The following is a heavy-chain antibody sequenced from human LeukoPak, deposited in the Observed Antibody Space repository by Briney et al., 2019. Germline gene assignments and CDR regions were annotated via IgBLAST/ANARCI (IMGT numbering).Heavy chain of an antibody. CDR3: ARQRHCSGGSCYSWHYYYYMDV. V-gene: IGHV3-7*01. CDR1: GFTFSSYW. Sequence: GGSLRLSCAASGFTFSSYWMSWVRQAPGKGLEWVANIKQDGSEKYYVDSVKGRFTISRDNAKNSLYLQMNSLRAEDTAVYYCARQRHCSGGSCYSWHYYYYMDVWGKGTTVTVSS. CDR2: IKQDGSEK. J-gene: IGHJ6*03. D-gene: IGHD2-15*01.